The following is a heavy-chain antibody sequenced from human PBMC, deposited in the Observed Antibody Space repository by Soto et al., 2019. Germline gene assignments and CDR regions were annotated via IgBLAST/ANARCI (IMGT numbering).Heavy chain of an antibody. V-gene: IGHV3-33*01. CDR1: GFTFSSYG. Sequence: QVQLVESGGGVVQPGRSLRLSCAASGFTFSSYGMHWVRQAPGKGLEWVAVIWFDGSNKFYADSVKGRFTISRDNSKNPVALPKNHLRDQDSAAYYRATTGPYLGQGTLVTLSS. CDR3: ATTGPY. CDR2: IWFDGSNK. J-gene: IGHJ4*02.